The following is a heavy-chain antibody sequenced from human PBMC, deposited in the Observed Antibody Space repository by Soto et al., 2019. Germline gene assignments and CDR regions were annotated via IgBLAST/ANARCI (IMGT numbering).Heavy chain of an antibody. D-gene: IGHD3-3*01. CDR3: ARGGITIFGVVYEYYYYYMDV. V-gene: IGHV1-3*01. J-gene: IGHJ6*03. Sequence: ASVKVSCKASGYTFTSYAMHWVRQAPGQRLEWMGWINAGNGNTKYSQKFRGRVTITRDTSASTAYMELSSLRSEDTAVYYCARGGITIFGVVYEYYYYYMDVWGKGTTVTVSS. CDR1: GYTFTSYA. CDR2: INAGNGNT.